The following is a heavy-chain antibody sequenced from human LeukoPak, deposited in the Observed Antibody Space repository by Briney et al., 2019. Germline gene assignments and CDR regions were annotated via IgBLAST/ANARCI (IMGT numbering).Heavy chain of an antibody. Sequence: PSETLSLTCTVSGGSISSYYWSWIRQPPGKGLEWIGYIYSSGSTNYNPSLKSRATISVDTSKNQFSLKLSSVTAADTAVYYCARDSRRDSSGYSIDYWGQGTLVTVSS. CDR2: IYSSGST. J-gene: IGHJ4*02. CDR1: GGSISSYY. CDR3: ARDSRRDSSGYSIDY. V-gene: IGHV4-59*01. D-gene: IGHD3-22*01.